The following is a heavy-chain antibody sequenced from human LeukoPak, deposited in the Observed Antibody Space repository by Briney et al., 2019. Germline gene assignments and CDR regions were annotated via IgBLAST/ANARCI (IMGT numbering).Heavy chain of an antibody. D-gene: IGHD1-1*01. V-gene: IGHV4-30-4*01. J-gene: IGHJ4*02. CDR2: IYYSGST. CDR3: ARLDLDYFDY. CDR1: GGSISTGGYY. Sequence: SETLSLTCTVSGGSISTGGYYWSWIRQPPGKGLEWIGYIYYSGSTYYNPSLKSRVTISVDTSKNQFSLKLNSVTVADTAVYYCARLDLDYFDYWGQGTLVTVSS.